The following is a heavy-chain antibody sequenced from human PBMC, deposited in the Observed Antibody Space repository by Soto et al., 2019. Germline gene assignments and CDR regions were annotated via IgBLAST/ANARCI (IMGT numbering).Heavy chain of an antibody. CDR1: GGTFSSYA. J-gene: IGHJ6*02. Sequence: QVQLVQSGAEVKKPGSSVKVSCKASGGTFSSYAISWVRQAPGQGLEWMGGIIPIFGTANYAQKFQGRVTITADESTSTAYMELSSLRSEDTAVYYCARRTTVTTTPDYYYYYGMDVWGQGTTVTVSS. D-gene: IGHD4-4*01. CDR3: ARRTTVTTTPDYYYYYGMDV. CDR2: IIPIFGTA. V-gene: IGHV1-69*12.